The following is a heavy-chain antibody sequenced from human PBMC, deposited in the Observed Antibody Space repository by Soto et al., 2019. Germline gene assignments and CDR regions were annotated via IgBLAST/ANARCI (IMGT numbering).Heavy chain of an antibody. J-gene: IGHJ4*02. CDR3: AKDPSRRGGCFDY. Sequence: GGSLRLSCAASGFTFSSYAMSWVRQAPGKGLEWVSAISGSGSNTYYADSVKGRFTISRDNSKNTLYLQMNSLRAEDTAVYYCAKDPSRRGGCFDYWGQGTLVTVSS. CDR2: ISGSGSNT. V-gene: IGHV3-23*01. D-gene: IGHD6-19*01. CDR1: GFTFSSYA.